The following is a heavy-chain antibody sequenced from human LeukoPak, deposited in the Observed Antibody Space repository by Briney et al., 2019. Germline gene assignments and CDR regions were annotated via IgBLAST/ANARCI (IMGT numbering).Heavy chain of an antibody. V-gene: IGHV4-59*12. CDR2: IYYSGST. Sequence: MSSETLSLTCTVSGGSISSYYWSWIRQPPGKGLEWIGYIYYSGSTNYNPSLKSRVTISVDTSKNQFSLKLSSVTAADTAVYYCARGPSGYYRTDEYFQHWGQGTLVTVSS. CDR3: ARGPSGYYRTDEYFQH. CDR1: GGSISSYY. D-gene: IGHD3-22*01. J-gene: IGHJ1*01.